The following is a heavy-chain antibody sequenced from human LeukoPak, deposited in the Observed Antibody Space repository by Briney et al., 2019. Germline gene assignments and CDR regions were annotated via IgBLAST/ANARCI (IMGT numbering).Heavy chain of an antibody. CDR3: AREDYGGNSRWFDP. D-gene: IGHD4-23*01. CDR1: GYTFTGYY. CDR2: INPNTGGT. Sequence: ASVKVSCKASGYTFTGYYMHWVRQAPGQGLEWMGWINPNTGGTNYAQKFQGRVTMTRDTSINTAYMELSRLRSDDTAVYYCAREDYGGNSRWFDPWGQGTLVTVFS. J-gene: IGHJ5*02. V-gene: IGHV1-2*02.